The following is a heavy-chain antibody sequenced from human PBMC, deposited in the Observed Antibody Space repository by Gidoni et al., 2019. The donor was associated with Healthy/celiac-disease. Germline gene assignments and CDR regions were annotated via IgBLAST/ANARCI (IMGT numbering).Heavy chain of an antibody. Sequence: QLQLQQSGPGLVKHSETLSLPCTVSGGSLSSSSYYWGWIRQPPGKGLEWIGSIYYSGSTYYNPSLKSRVTISVDTSKNQFSRKLSSVTAADTAVYYCARHPGGIAYYGGDCYPKGDAFDIWGQGTMVTVSS. CDR2: IYYSGST. CDR3: ARHPGGIAYYGGDCYPKGDAFDI. J-gene: IGHJ3*02. V-gene: IGHV4-39*01. D-gene: IGHD2-21*02. CDR1: GGSLSSSSYY.